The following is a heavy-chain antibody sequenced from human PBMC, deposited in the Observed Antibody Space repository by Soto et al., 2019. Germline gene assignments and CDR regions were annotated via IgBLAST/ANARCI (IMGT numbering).Heavy chain of an antibody. D-gene: IGHD1-26*01. CDR3: EHSVVGATIGYYFDY. CDR1: GFSLSTTGVG. CDR2: IYWNDDK. J-gene: IGHJ4*02. Sequence: TXVKPTHTLTLTCTFSGFSLSTTGVGVVWIRQPPGKALEWLALIYWNDDKRYSPSLKSRVTITKDTSKNQVVLTMTNMDPVDTAKYYCEHSVVGATIGYYFDYWGQGTLVTVYS. V-gene: IGHV2-5*01.